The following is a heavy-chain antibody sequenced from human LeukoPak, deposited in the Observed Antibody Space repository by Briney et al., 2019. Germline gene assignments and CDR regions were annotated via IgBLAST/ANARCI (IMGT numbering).Heavy chain of an antibody. J-gene: IGHJ4*02. V-gene: IGHV3-7*01. Sequence: PGGSLRLSCAASGFTFSSYSMNWVRQAPGKGLEWVANIKQDGSEKYYVDSVKGRFTISRDNAKNSLYLQMNSLRAEDTAVYYCARDLPYSYGYDYWGQGTLVTVSS. CDR2: IKQDGSEK. D-gene: IGHD5-18*01. CDR1: GFTFSSYS. CDR3: ARDLPYSYGYDY.